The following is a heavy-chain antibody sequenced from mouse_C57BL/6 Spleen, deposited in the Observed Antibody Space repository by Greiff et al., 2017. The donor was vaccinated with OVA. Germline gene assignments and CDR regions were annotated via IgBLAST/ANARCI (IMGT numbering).Heavy chain of an antibody. J-gene: IGHJ3*01. CDR3: ARGYDYDRYWFAY. D-gene: IGHD2-4*01. V-gene: IGHV1-52*01. CDR1: GYTFTSYW. CDR2: IDPSDSET. Sequence: QVQLQQPGAELVRPGSSVKLSCKASGYTFTSYWMHWVKQRPIQVLEWIGNIDPSDSETHYNQKFKDKATLTVDKSSSTAYMQLSSLTSEDSAVYYCARGYDYDRYWFAYWGQGTLVTVSA.